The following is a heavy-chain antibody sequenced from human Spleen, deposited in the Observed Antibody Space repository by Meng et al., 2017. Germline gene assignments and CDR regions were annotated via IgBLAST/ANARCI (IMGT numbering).Heavy chain of an antibody. CDR3: ARVPFDY. J-gene: IGHJ4*02. V-gene: IGHV3-74*01. D-gene: IGHD2-2*01. Sequence: GESLKISCAASGFTFSDYWMHWVRQVPGKGLVWVSRINSDGTTTSYAGSVKGRFTISRDNAKNTLYLQMNSLRAEDTAVYYCARVPFDYWGQGTLVTVSS. CDR2: INSDGTTT. CDR1: GFTFSDYW.